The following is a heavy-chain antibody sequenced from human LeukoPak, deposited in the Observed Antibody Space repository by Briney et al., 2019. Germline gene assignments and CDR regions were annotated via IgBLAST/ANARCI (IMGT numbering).Heavy chain of an antibody. CDR1: GFTFSSYS. J-gene: IGHJ4*02. D-gene: IGHD5-18*01. CDR3: ARGARGYTYGRFDY. V-gene: IGHV3-21*01. CDR2: ISSSSSYI. Sequence: GGSLRLSCAASGFTFSSYSMNWVRQAPGKGLEWVSSISSSSSYIYYADPVKGRFTISRDNAKNSLYLHMNSLRAEDTAVYYCARGARGYTYGRFDYWGQGTLVTVSS.